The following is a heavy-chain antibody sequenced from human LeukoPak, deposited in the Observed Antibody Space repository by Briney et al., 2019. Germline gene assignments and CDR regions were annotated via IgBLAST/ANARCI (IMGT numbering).Heavy chain of an antibody. V-gene: IGHV6-1*01. Sequence: SQTLSLTFAISGDSVSSNSVTWNWIRQSPSRGLEWLGRTYYRSRWYNDYAISVNGRININPDTSGNQFSLQLNSVIPEDTAVYYCARGYGARSMDVWGQGTTVTVSS. CDR1: GDSVSSNSVT. J-gene: IGHJ6*02. CDR3: ARGYGARSMDV. CDR2: TYYRSRWYN. D-gene: IGHD4-17*01.